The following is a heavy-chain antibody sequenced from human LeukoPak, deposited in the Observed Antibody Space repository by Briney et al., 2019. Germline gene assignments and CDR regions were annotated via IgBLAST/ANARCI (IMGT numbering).Heavy chain of an antibody. D-gene: IGHD1-14*01. Sequence: PGGSLRLSCTTSGLTFSTPCFNWVRQAPGKGLEWVASILQTVFDRYHADSIKGRFTISRDNDNNCLYLQMDSLRAEETAVYYCAKETNGRDYDYWGKGTLLPVS. CDR1: GLTFSTPC. CDR2: ILQTVFDR. CDR3: AKETNGRDYDY. J-gene: IGHJ4*02. V-gene: IGHV3-21*06.